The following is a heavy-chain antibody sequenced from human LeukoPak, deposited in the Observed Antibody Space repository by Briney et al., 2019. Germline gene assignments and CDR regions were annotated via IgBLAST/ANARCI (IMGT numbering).Heavy chain of an antibody. CDR2: IYTSGST. J-gene: IGHJ6*03. Sequence: SETLSLTCTVSGGSISSYYWSWIRQPAGKGLEWIGRIYTSGSTNYNPSLKSRVTMSVDTSKNQFSLKLSSVTAADTAVYYCVSIASYYYYMDVWGKGTTVTVSS. CDR3: VSIASYYYYMDV. V-gene: IGHV4-4*07. D-gene: IGHD6-6*01. CDR1: GGSISSYY.